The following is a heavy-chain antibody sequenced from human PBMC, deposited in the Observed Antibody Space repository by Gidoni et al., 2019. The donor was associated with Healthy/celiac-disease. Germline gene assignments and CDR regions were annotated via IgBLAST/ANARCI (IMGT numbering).Heavy chain of an antibody. Sequence: QVQLVQSGAEVKKPGSSVKVSCKAYGGTFSSYAISWVRQAPGQGLEWMGGIIPIFGTANYAQKFQGRVTITADESTSTAYMELSSLRSEDTAVYYCARGYCSSTSCYTYWYFDLWGRGTLVTVSS. J-gene: IGHJ2*01. V-gene: IGHV1-69*01. CDR3: ARGYCSSTSCYTYWYFDL. CDR1: GGTFSSYA. D-gene: IGHD2-2*02. CDR2: IIPIFGTA.